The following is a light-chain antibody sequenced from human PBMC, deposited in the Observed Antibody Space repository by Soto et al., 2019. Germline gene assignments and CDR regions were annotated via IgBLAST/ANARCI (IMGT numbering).Light chain of an antibody. Sequence: QSVLTQPASVSGSPGQSITISCTGTSSDVGGYNYVSWYQQHPGKAPKLMIYEVSNRPSGVSNRFSGSKSGNTASLTISGLQAEDEADYYFSSYTSSSTRVFGGGPKVTVL. CDR3: SSYTSSSTRV. V-gene: IGLV2-14*01. J-gene: IGLJ3*02. CDR1: SSDVGGYNY. CDR2: EVS.